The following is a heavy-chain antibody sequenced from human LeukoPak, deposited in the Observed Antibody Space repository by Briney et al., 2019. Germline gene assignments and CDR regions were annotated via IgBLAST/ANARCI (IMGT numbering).Heavy chain of an antibody. CDR3: ASWPGAWYGEDY. D-gene: IGHD3-10*01. J-gene: IGHJ4*02. CDR2: IFGGGGT. CDR1: GFTVSSHY. Sequence: GGSLRLSCAASGFTVSSHYMAWVRQPPGKGLEWVSIIFGGGGTYYAGSVRGRFTISRDNSQNMLFLQMNSLRTEDTAVYYCASWPGAWYGEDYWGQGARVTVSS. V-gene: IGHV3-53*01.